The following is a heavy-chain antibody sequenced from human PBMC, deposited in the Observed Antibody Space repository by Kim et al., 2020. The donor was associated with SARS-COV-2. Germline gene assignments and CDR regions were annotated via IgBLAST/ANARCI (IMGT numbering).Heavy chain of an antibody. V-gene: IGHV5-51*01. CDR2: YPGDSDT. Sequence: YPGDSDTRYSPSFQGQFTISADNSISTAYLQWSSLKASDTAMYYCARIGDYWGQGTLVTVSS. CDR3: ARIGDY. J-gene: IGHJ4*02. D-gene: IGHD2-15*01.